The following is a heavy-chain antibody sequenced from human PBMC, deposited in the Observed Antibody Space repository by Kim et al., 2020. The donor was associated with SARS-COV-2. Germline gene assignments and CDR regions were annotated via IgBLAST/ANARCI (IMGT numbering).Heavy chain of an antibody. CDR1: GFTFSSYA. CDR3: ARDYRAWSATDY. J-gene: IGHJ4*02. V-gene: IGHV3-30*04. D-gene: IGHD3-16*02. CDR2: ISYDGSNK. Sequence: GGSLRLSCAASGFTFSSYAMHWVRQAPGKGLEWVAVISYDGSNKYYADSVKGRFTISRDNSKNTLYLQMNSLRAEDTAVYYCARDYRAWSATDYWGQGTLVTVSS.